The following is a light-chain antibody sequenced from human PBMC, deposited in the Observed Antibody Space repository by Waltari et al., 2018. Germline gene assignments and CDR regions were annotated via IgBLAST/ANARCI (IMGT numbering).Light chain of an antibody. Sequence: QSALTQPRSVSGSPGQSVTISCTGTRRDVGGYNYVSWYQQHPGKAPKLMIYAVSNRPSGVPDRFSGSKSGNTASLTISGLQADDEADYYCCSYAGSPWVFGGGTKLTVL. CDR1: RRDVGGYNY. J-gene: IGLJ3*02. V-gene: IGLV2-11*02. CDR2: AVS. CDR3: CSYAGSPWV.